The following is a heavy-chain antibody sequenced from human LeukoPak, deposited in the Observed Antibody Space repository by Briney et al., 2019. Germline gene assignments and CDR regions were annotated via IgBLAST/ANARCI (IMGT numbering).Heavy chain of an antibody. CDR3: ARSAHYSSAFDL. CDR2: SIPIFGSV. CDR1: GGTFSSYA. V-gene: IGHV1-69*13. Sequence: SVMVSCKASGGTFSSYAINWVRQAPGQGLEWMGESIPIFGSVKFAQKFQGRVTITADESTSTVYMELNSLRVEDTAVYYCARSAHYSSAFDLWGQGTLVTVSS. D-gene: IGHD4-11*01. J-gene: IGHJ4*02.